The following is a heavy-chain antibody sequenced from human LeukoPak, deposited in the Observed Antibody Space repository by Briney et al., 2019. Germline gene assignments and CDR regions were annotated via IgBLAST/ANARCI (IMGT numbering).Heavy chain of an antibody. CDR1: GGSINSGVYI. V-gene: IGHV4-30-4*01. CDR2: FHHGGSP. D-gene: IGHD4-17*01. Sequence: SETLSLTCTVSGGSINSGVYIWTWIRQPPGKGLEWIGRFHHGGSPSYNPSLQSRVTISADTSKNQFSLNLRSVRDADTAVHYCARGLTTDKIDYWGQGTLVTVSS. J-gene: IGHJ4*02. CDR3: ARGLTTDKIDY.